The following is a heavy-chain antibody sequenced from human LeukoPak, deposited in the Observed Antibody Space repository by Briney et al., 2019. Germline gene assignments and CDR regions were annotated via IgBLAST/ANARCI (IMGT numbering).Heavy chain of an antibody. J-gene: IGHJ4*02. CDR2: IWYDGSNK. D-gene: IGHD5-18*01. CDR3: AKAYSYGYDY. CDR1: GFTFSSYG. Sequence: GGSLRLSYVASGFTFSSYGMHWVRQAPGKGLEWVAFIWYDGSNKYYADSVKGRFTISRDNSKNTLSLQMSSLRPDDTAVYYCAKAYSYGYDYWGRGTLVTVSS. V-gene: IGHV3-30*02.